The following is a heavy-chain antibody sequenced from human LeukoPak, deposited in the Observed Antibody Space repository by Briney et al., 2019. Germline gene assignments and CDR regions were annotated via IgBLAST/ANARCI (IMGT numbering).Heavy chain of an antibody. CDR2: IVVGSGNT. J-gene: IGHJ6*02. Sequence: SVKASCKASGFTFTSSAMQWVRQARGQRLEWIGWIVVGSGNTNYAQKFQERVTITRDMSTSTAYMELSSLRSEDTAVYYCAAAYSSSSDYGMDVWGQGTTVTVSS. CDR1: GFTFTSSA. V-gene: IGHV1-58*02. D-gene: IGHD6-6*01. CDR3: AAAYSSSSDYGMDV.